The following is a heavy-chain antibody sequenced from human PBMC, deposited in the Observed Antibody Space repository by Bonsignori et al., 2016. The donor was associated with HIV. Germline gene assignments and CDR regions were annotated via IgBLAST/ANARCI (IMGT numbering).Heavy chain of an antibody. J-gene: IGHJ3*02. CDR2: INYSGST. Sequence: PGKGLEWIGEINYSGSTNYNPSLKSRVTISVDTSKNQFSLKVSSVTAADTAVYYCARVITIFGVIIISGDDAFDIWGQGTMVTVSS. CDR3: ARVITIFGVIIISGDDAFDI. D-gene: IGHD3-3*01. V-gene: IGHV4-34*01.